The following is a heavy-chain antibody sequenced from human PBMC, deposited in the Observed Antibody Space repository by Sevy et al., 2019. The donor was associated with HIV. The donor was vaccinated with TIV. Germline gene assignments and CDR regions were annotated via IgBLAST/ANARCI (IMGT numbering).Heavy chain of an antibody. V-gene: IGHV3-74*01. CDR1: GFSFSDYW. J-gene: IGHJ5*02. Sequence: GGSLRLSCAASGFSFSDYWMHWVRQAPGKGLVWVSHISNDASNRNYADSMKGRFTISRDNAKNTLYLQMNNLRVEDTALYYCHEASQGSWGQGTLVTVSS. CDR2: ISNDASNR. CDR3: HEASQGS.